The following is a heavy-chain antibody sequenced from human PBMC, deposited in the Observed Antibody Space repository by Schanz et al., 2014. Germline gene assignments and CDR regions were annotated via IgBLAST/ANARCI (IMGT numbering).Heavy chain of an antibody. CDR3: ARDGGRDGYNLAFDV. Sequence: EVQLVESGGGLVQPGRSLRLSCAASGFTFDDYAMHWVRQAPGKGLEWVSGISWNSGSIGYEDSVKGRFTISRDNAKNSLYLQMNSLRAEDTAVYFCARDGGRDGYNLAFDVWGQGTLVTVSS. CDR1: GFTFDDYA. CDR2: ISWNSGSI. D-gene: IGHD5-12*01. V-gene: IGHV3-9*01. J-gene: IGHJ3*01.